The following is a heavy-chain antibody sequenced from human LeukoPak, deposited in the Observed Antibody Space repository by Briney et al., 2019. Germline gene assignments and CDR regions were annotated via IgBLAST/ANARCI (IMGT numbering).Heavy chain of an antibody. CDR3: AKRGAEHGGYSGLVAFDV. CDR2: ISYDGSNK. V-gene: IGHV3-30*18. D-gene: IGHD4-23*01. CDR1: GFTFSSYG. Sequence: GGSLRLSCAASGFTFSSYGMHWVRQAPGKGLEWVAVISYDGSNKYYADSVKGRFTISRDNSKNTLYLQMNSLRAEDTAVYYCAKRGAEHGGYSGLVAFDVWGQGTKVTVSS. J-gene: IGHJ3*01.